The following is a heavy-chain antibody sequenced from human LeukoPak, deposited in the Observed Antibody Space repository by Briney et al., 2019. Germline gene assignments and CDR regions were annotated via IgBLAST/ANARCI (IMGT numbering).Heavy chain of an antibody. J-gene: IGHJ4*02. Sequence: ASVKVSCKVSGYTLTELSMHWVRQAHGKGLEWMGGFDPEDGETIYAQKFQGRVTMTEDTSTDTAYMELSSLRSEDTAVYYCAASRPLPQWLESDYWGQGTLVTVSS. CDR1: GYTLTELS. V-gene: IGHV1-24*01. D-gene: IGHD6-19*01. CDR3: AASRPLPQWLESDY. CDR2: FDPEDGET.